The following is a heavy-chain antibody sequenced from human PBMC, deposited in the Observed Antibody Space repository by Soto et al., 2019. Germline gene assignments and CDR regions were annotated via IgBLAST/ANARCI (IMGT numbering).Heavy chain of an antibody. V-gene: IGHV4-30-4*01. CDR1: GGSISSGDYY. J-gene: IGHJ5*02. Sequence: SETLSLTCTVSGGSISSGDYYWSWIRQPPGKGLEWIGYIYYSGSTYYNPSLKSRVTISVDTSKNQFSLKLSSVTAADTAVYYCARVMKDGYNSNWFDPWGQGTLVT. CDR2: IYYSGST. CDR3: ARVMKDGYNSNWFDP. D-gene: IGHD5-12*01.